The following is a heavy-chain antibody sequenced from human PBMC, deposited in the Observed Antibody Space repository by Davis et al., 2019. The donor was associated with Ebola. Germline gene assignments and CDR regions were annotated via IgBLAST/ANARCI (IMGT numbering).Heavy chain of an antibody. CDR1: GFTFSSYS. V-gene: IGHV3-21*01. CDR2: IGSRTDST. J-gene: IGHJ4*02. Sequence: GESLKISCAASGFTFSSYSMNWVRQAPGKGLEWVSSIGSRTDSTYHADPVKGRFTISRDNAKNSLYLQMNSLRAGDTAMYYCARDGSNSYFDNWGQGNLVTVSS. CDR3: ARDGSNSYFDN. D-gene: IGHD6-6*01.